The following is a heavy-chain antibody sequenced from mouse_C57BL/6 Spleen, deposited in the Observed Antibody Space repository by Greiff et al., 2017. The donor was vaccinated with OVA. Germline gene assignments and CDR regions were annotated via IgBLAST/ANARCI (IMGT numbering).Heavy chain of an antibody. CDR2: FHPGSGSI. Sequence: VKLMESGAELVKPGASVKLSCKASGYTFTEYTIHWVKQRSGQGLEWIGWFHPGSGSIKYNEKFKDKATLTADKSSSTVYMELSRLTSEDSAVYFCARHLDSSGAFDYWGQGTTLTVSS. V-gene: IGHV1-62-2*01. CDR3: ARHLDSSGAFDY. CDR1: GYTFTEYT. J-gene: IGHJ2*01. D-gene: IGHD3-2*02.